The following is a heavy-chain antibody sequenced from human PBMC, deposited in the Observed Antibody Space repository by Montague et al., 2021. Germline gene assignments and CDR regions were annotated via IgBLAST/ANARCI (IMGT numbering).Heavy chain of an antibody. Sequence: SLRLSCAASGFTFSGYAMSWVRQAPGKGLEWVSGTSATGGGTFYADSVEGRFIISRDNSKNTLLLQMNSLRADDTAVYYCAKNRAAPGRSSFDYWGQGTLVTVSS. J-gene: IGHJ4*02. CDR2: TSATGGGT. CDR3: AKNRAAPGRSSFDY. CDR1: GFTFSGYA. V-gene: IGHV3-23*01. D-gene: IGHD6-13*01.